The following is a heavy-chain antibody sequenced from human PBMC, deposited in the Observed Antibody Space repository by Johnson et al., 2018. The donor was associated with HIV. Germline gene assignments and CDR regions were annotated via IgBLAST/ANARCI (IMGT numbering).Heavy chain of an antibody. Sequence: QMQLVESGGGVVQPGRSLRLSCAASGFTFSSYAMHWVRQAPGKGLEWVAVISYDGSNKYYADSVKGRFTISRDNSKNTLYLQMNSPRVEDTAVYFCARVRDGRENAFDIWGQGTMVTVSS. CDR2: ISYDGSNK. CDR1: GFTFSSYA. J-gene: IGHJ3*02. V-gene: IGHV3-30*04. D-gene: IGHD1-26*01. CDR3: ARVRDGRENAFDI.